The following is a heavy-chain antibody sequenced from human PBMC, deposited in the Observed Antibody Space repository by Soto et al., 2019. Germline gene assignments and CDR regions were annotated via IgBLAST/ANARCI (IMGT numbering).Heavy chain of an antibody. V-gene: IGHV4-34*01. CDR2: INHSGST. J-gene: IGHJ4*02. CDR3: ARGMGDYYDSSGYYWFDY. Sequence: PSETLSLTCAVYGGSFSGYYWSWIRQPPGKGLEWIGEINHSGSTNYNPSLKSRVTISVDTSKNQFSLKLSSVTAADTAVYYCARGMGDYYDSSGYYWFDYWGQGTLVTVSS. CDR1: GGSFSGYY. D-gene: IGHD3-22*01.